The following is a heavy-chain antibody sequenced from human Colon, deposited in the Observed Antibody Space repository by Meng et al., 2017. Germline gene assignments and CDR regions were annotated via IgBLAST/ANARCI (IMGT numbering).Heavy chain of an antibody. V-gene: IGHV1-3*01. CDR1: GNTFTSNT. CDR3: VRDPTGGSFHYFDS. D-gene: IGHD1-14*01. CDR2: TNAGSGNT. J-gene: IGHJ4*02. Sequence: QVHLVQSGAEVKKPGASVKLSCTASGNTFTSNTIHWVRQAPGQRPEWMGWTNAGSGNTKYSLKFQNRVTLTRDTSASTAYLEVKSLTSRDTAVYYCVRDPTGGSFHYFDSWGQGALVTVSS.